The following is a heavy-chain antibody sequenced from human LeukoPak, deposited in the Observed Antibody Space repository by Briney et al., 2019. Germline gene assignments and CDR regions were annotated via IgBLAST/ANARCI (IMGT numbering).Heavy chain of an antibody. J-gene: IGHJ4*02. D-gene: IGHD5-18*01. CDR2: IYSGGST. V-gene: IGHV3-66*02. CDR3: TKDRSYGRSYFDY. Sequence: PGGSLRLSCAVSGFTVSNNYMSWVRQAPGKGLEWVSVIYSGGSTYYADSVKGRFTISRDSSKNTLYLQMNSLRIEDTAVYYCTKDRSYGRSYFDYWGQGTLVTVAS. CDR1: GFTVSNNY.